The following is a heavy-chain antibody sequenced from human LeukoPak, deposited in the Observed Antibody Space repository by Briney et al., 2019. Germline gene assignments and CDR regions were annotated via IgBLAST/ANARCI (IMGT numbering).Heavy chain of an antibody. J-gene: IGHJ4*02. V-gene: IGHV1-18*01. CDR3: AREAAAGHFDF. CDR1: GYTFTSDG. Sequence: ASVKVSCKASGYTFTSDGISWVRQAPGQGLEWMGWISTYNGNRNYAQKLQGGVTMTTGTSTSTAYMELRSLRSDDTAVYYCAREAAAGHFDFWGQGTLVTVSS. CDR2: ISTYNGNR. D-gene: IGHD6-13*01.